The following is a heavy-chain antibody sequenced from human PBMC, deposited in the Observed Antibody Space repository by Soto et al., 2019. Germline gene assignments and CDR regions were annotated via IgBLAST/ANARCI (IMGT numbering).Heavy chain of an antibody. CDR3: ARATASGWYFDY. CDR1: GGSISSYY. J-gene: IGHJ4*02. D-gene: IGHD6-19*01. V-gene: IGHV4-59*01. Sequence: LSLTCTVSGGSISSYYWSWIRQPPGKGLEWIGYIYYSGSTNYNPSLKSRVTISVDTPKNQFSLKLSSVTAADTAVYYCARATASGWYFDYWGQGTLVTVSS. CDR2: IYYSGST.